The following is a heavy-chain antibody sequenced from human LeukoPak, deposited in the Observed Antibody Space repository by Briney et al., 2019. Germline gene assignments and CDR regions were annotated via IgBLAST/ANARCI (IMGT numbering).Heavy chain of an antibody. Sequence: GRSLRLSCAASGFTFNDYAMHWVRQAPGKGLEWVSGISWNSGSIGYADSVKGRFTISRDNAKNSLYLQMNSLRAEDMALYYCARGQIFGVVIIHDAFDIWGQGTMVTVFS. V-gene: IGHV3-9*03. D-gene: IGHD3-3*01. CDR2: ISWNSGSI. J-gene: IGHJ3*02. CDR3: ARGQIFGVVIIHDAFDI. CDR1: GFTFNDYA.